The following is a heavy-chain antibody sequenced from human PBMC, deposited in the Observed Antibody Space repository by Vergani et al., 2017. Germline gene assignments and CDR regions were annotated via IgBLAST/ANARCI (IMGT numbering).Heavy chain of an antibody. CDR1: GFTFSSYA. CDR2: ISYDGSNK. CDR3: ARTGYCSSTSCPVGGYFQH. D-gene: IGHD2-2*01. J-gene: IGHJ1*01. Sequence: QVQLVESGGGVVQPGRSLRLSCAASGFTFSSYAMHWVRQAPGKGLEWVAVISYDGSNKYYADSVKGRFTISRDNPKNTLYLQMNSLRAEDTAVYYCARTGYCSSTSCPVGGYFQHWGQGTLVTVSS. V-gene: IGHV3-30-3*01.